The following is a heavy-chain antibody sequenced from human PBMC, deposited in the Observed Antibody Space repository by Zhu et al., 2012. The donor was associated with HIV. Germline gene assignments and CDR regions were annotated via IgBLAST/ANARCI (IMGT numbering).Heavy chain of an antibody. CDR3: ARGTSAAGTGWFDP. J-gene: IGHJ5*02. CDR2: ISSSSGTT. V-gene: IGHV3-48*01. D-gene: IGHD6-13*01. Sequence: EVQLVESGGGLVQPGGSLRLSCAASGFTFSSYSMNWVRQAPGKGLEWISYISSSSGTTYYADSVKGRFTISRDNAKNSQYLQMNSLRVEDTAVYYCARGTSAAGTGWFDPWGQGTLVTVSS. CDR1: GFTFSSYS.